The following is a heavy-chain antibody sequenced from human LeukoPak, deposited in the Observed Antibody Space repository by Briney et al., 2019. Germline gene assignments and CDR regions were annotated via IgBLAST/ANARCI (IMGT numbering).Heavy chain of an antibody. CDR3: AKDLYSSSLDWFDI. Sequence: GGSLRLSCVASGFTFTNYGMHWVRQAPGKGLEWVAAILYDGSKKYYADSVKGRFSIYRDNSNYTLYLQMNSLRAEDTAVYYCAKDLYSSSLDWFDIWGQGTMVTVSS. J-gene: IGHJ3*02. CDR1: GFTFTNYG. D-gene: IGHD6-13*01. CDR2: ILYDGSKK. V-gene: IGHV3-30*18.